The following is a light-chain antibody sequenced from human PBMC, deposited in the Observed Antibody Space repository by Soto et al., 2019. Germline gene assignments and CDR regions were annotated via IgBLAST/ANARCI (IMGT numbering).Light chain of an antibody. CDR1: QSISNW. CDR2: KAS. J-gene: IGKJ4*01. CDR3: QQFSSYPLT. V-gene: IGKV1-5*03. Sequence: DIQMTQSPSTLSASVGDRVAITCRASQSISNWLAWYQQKPGKAPNLLIYKASSLESGVPSRFSGSGSGTEFPLTISSLQPDDFATYYCQQFSSYPLTFGGGTKVEIE.